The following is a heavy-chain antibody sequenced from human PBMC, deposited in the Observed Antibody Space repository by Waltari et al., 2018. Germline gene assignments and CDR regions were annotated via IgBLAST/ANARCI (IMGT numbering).Heavy chain of an antibody. D-gene: IGHD1-26*01. CDR3: TTGTFAPSDF. CDR1: GFTLTYAW. CDR2: IKDETEGGTT. Sequence: EVQLVESGGALGEPGGSLRLSCAASGFTLTYAWMSWVRQAPGKGLEWVGRIKDETEGGTTDYAAAVKGRFTVLRDDSKSTLYLQMNSLKIEDTGVYYCTTGTFAPSDFWGQGTLVTVSS. J-gene: IGHJ4*02. V-gene: IGHV3-15*02.